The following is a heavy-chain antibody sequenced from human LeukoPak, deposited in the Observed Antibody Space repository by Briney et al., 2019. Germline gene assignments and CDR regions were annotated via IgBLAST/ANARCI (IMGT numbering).Heavy chain of an antibody. CDR3: ARLYGSGSYEIDY. CDR1: GGSLSSYY. D-gene: IGHD3-10*01. J-gene: IGHJ4*02. Sequence: SETLSLTCTVSGGSLSSYYWSWIRQPPGKGLEWIGYIYYSGSTNYNPSLKSRVTISVDTSKNQFSLKLSSVTAADTAVYYCARLYGSGSYEIDYWGQGTLVTVSS. CDR2: IYYSGST. V-gene: IGHV4-59*01.